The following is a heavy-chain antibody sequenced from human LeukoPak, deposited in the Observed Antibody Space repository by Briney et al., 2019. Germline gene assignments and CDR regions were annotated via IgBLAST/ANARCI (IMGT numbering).Heavy chain of an antibody. V-gene: IGHV1-18*01. J-gene: IGHJ5*02. CDR1: GYTFTSYG. Sequence: RASVKVSCKASGYTFTSYGISWVRQAPGQGLEWMGWISADNGDRKYAQKFQGRVNMTTDRSTSTAYMELRSLTSDDTAVYYCARDSGTTGEVKFDPWGQGTLVTVSS. D-gene: IGHD3-10*01. CDR2: ISADNGDR. CDR3: ARDSGTTGEVKFDP.